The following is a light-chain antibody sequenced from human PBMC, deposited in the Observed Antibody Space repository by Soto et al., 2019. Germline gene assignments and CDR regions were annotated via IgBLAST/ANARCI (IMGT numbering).Light chain of an antibody. Sequence: DIQMTQSPSSLSASVGDRVTITCRASQSSDSYLNWYQQKPGNAPKLLIYAASNLQSGVPSWFSGGRSATDFTLTISSLQPADFATCYCQQSYSSLALTFGGGTKVDIK. CDR1: QSSDSY. CDR3: QQSYSSLALT. V-gene: IGKV1-39*01. J-gene: IGKJ4*01. CDR2: AAS.